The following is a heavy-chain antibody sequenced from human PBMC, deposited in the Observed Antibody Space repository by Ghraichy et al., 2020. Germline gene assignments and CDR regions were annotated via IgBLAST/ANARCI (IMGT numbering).Heavy chain of an antibody. V-gene: IGHV3-53*01. CDR2: LFSGRFA. D-gene: IGHD2-2*01. J-gene: IGHJ4*02. CDR3: ATGGEAGWDCTSTTCFREPQNF. Sequence: GSLRLSCAVSGFIVSSNFVSWVRQAPGKGLEWVSVLFSGRFADYADSVKGRFTMSRDVSQNAVYLQMDNLRAEDTAVYYCATGGEAGWDCTSTTCFREPQNFWGQGTRVTVSS. CDR1: GFIVSSNF.